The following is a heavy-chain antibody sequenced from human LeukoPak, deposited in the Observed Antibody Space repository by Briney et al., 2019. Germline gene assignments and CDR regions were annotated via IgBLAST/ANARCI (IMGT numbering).Heavy chain of an antibody. V-gene: IGHV1-2*02. D-gene: IGHD2-15*01. CDR1: GYTFTGYY. Sequence: GASVKVSCKASGYTFTGYYMHWVRQAPGQGLEWMGWINPNSGGTNYAQKFQGRVTMTRDTSISTAYMELSRLRSDDTAVYYCARVRSAYCSGGSCYFDYWGQGTLVTVSS. CDR2: INPNSGGT. CDR3: ARVRSAYCSGGSCYFDY. J-gene: IGHJ4*02.